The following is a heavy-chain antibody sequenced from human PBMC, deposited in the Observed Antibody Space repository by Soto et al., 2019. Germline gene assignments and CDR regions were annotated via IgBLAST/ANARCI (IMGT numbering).Heavy chain of an antibody. CDR1: GGSISSGGYY. J-gene: IGHJ4*02. D-gene: IGHD3-10*01. V-gene: IGHV4-31*03. Sequence: QVQLQESGPGLVKPSQTLSLTCTVSGGSISSGGYYWSWIRQHPGKGLEWIGYIYYSGSTYYNPSLKSRPTIRVDTSKNQFALRLSSVTAADTAVYYCATYGSWTYKPTTFDYWGQRTLVTVSS. CDR3: ATYGSWTYKPTTFDY. CDR2: IYYSGST.